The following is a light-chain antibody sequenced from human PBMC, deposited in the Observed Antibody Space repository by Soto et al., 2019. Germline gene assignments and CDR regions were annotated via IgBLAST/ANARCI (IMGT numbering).Light chain of an antibody. J-gene: IGKJ2*01. CDR2: GAS. CDR3: QQYGSSPPYT. Sequence: ENVLTQSPGTLSLSPGERATLACRASQSVSRSSLAWYQQKPGQAPRLLIYGASSRATGIPDRFSGSGSGTEFTLTISRLEPEDIAVYYCQQYGSSPPYTFGQGTKLEIK. CDR1: QSVSRSS. V-gene: IGKV3-20*01.